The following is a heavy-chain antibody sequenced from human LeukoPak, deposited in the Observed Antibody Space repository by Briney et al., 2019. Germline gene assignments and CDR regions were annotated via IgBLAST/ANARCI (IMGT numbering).Heavy chain of an antibody. CDR3: ARWGSEIRGSRYSGYDKSVDY. CDR2: IRAYNGNT. CDR1: GYTFTSYG. Sequence: ASVKVSCKASGYTFTSYGISWVGQAPGHGLEWMGWIRAYNGNTNYAQKLQGRVTMTTDTSTSTAYMELRSLRSDDTAVYYCARWGSEIRGSRYSGYDKSVDYWGQGTLVTVSS. J-gene: IGHJ4*02. V-gene: IGHV1-18*01. D-gene: IGHD5-12*01.